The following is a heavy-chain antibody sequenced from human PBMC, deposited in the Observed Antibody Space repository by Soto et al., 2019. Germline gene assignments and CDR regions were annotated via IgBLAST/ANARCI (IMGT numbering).Heavy chain of an antibody. Sequence: PSETLSLTCTVSGASINSGGYYRSCIRQLPGKGPEWIGYTYFSGSTYYNPSLESRVTISLDPSQNQYSLKLSSVTAADTAVYCCASGNAWEVLLAYWGQRILVTVSS. J-gene: IGHJ4*02. CDR1: GASINSGGYY. CDR2: TYFSGST. CDR3: ASGNAWEVLLAY. D-gene: IGHD1-26*01. V-gene: IGHV4-31*03.